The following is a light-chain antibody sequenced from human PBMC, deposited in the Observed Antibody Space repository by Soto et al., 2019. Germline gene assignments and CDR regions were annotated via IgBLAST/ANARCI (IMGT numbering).Light chain of an antibody. V-gene: IGKV1-33*01. CDR3: QQYYDLPIT. Sequence: DVRMYLSPSAVSASIGDRVTITCRASQSISNYLNWYQQKPGKAPKLLIDDASNLETGVPSRFSGSGSGTHFTFTIASLQPEDTAIYYCQQYYDLPITFGHGRRLEVK. J-gene: IGKJ5*01. CDR2: DAS. CDR1: QSISNY.